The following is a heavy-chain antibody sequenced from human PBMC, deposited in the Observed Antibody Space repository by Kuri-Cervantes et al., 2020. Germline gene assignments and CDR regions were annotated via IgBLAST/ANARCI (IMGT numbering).Heavy chain of an antibody. CDR1: GYTFTSYG. Sequence: SVKVSCKASGYTFTSYGISWVRQAPGQGLEWMGGIIPIFGTANYAQKFQGRVTITADESTSTAYMELSSLRSEDTAVYYCARVYSGYVYYFDYWGQGTLVTVSS. CDR3: ARVYSGYVYYFDY. D-gene: IGHD5-12*01. J-gene: IGHJ4*02. V-gene: IGHV1-69*13. CDR2: IIPIFGTA.